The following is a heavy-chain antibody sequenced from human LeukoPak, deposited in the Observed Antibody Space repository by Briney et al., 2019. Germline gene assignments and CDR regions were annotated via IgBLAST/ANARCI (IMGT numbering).Heavy chain of an antibody. D-gene: IGHD5-12*01. Sequence: ASVKVSCKTSGYTFTGYYIHWVRQAPGQGLEWMGWINPNSGGTNYAQKFQGRVTMTRDTSISTAYMELSRLRSDDTAVYYCARPPLPGYNWENWFDPWGQGTLVTVSP. J-gene: IGHJ5*02. CDR2: INPNSGGT. CDR3: ARPPLPGYNWENWFDP. V-gene: IGHV1-2*02. CDR1: GYTFTGYY.